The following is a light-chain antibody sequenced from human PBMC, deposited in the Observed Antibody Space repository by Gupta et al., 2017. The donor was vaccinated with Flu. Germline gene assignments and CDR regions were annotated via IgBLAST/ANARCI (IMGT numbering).Light chain of an antibody. V-gene: IGLV4-69*01. CDR3: QTWGTGTWV. Sequence: QLVLTQSPSASASLGASVKLTCTRSSGHSSYAIAWLQQQPEKGPRYLMKLNSDGSHTKGDGIPDRFSGSSSAADRYLTIASRQAEDEDDYYCQTWGTGTWVFGGGTKLTVL. J-gene: IGLJ3*02. CDR1: SGHSSYA. CDR2: LNSDGSH.